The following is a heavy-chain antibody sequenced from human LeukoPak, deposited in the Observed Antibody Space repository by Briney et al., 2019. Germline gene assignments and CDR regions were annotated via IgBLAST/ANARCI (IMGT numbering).Heavy chain of an antibody. CDR2: LDYSGST. V-gene: IGHV4-39*07. CDR3: VSGGFSRSPCDY. Sequence: PSETMSLTCTVSGGSISSSSYYWGWIRQPPGKGLEWIGNLDYSGSTYYNPSLKSRVTISVDTSKNQISLKLSSVTAADTAVYYCVSGGFSRSPCDYWGQGTLVTVSS. CDR1: GGSISSSSYY. D-gene: IGHD6-13*01. J-gene: IGHJ4*02.